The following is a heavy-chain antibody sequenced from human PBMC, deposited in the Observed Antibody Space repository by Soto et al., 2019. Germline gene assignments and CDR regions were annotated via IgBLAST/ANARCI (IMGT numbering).Heavy chain of an antibody. Sequence: GGSLRLSCAASGFTFSDHYMDWVRQAPGKGLEWVGRTRNKANSYTTEYAASVKGRFTISRDDSKNSLYLQMNSLKTEDTAVYYCARAYYDFWSGRDYYYYMDVWGKGTTVTVSS. CDR1: GFTFSDHY. J-gene: IGHJ6*03. CDR3: ARAYYDFWSGRDYYYYMDV. V-gene: IGHV3-72*01. D-gene: IGHD3-3*01. CDR2: TRNKANSYTT.